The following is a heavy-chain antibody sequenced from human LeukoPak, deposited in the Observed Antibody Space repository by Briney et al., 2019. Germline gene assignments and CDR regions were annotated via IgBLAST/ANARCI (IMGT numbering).Heavy chain of an antibody. V-gene: IGHV3-7*01. D-gene: IGHD2-15*01. J-gene: IGHJ4*02. CDR2: IKKTGSET. Sequence: GGSLRLSCAASGFTFSHFWMSWVRQAPGKGLERVAYIKKTGSETYYVDSVKGRFTITRDNTRSSLFLQMYSLRAEDTAVHFCAREDGYCSGGNCYSYFDSWGQGTLVTVSS. CDR3: AREDGYCSGGNCYSYFDS. CDR1: GFTFSHFW.